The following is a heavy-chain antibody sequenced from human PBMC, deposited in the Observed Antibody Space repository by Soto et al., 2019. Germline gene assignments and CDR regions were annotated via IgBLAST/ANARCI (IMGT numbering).Heavy chain of an antibody. CDR2: MYNTGST. V-gene: IGHV4-59*01. CDR1: GGPICRYY. Sequence: SDTLSLTCTVPGGPICRYYCSLIRQPAWKGLEWIGYMYNTGSTVYNPSFKSRVTISVDTSKNQFSLKLNSVTAADTAVYYCARDLWGYCGTDCYPLDVWGQGTTVTVS. D-gene: IGHD2-21*02. CDR3: ARDLWGYCGTDCYPLDV. J-gene: IGHJ6*02.